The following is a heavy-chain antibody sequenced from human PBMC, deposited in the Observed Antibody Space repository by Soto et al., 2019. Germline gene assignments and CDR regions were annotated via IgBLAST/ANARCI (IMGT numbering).Heavy chain of an antibody. CDR3: ALGYSYGPLDY. CDR1: GFTFSSYW. CDR2: INSDGSST. Sequence: GGSLRLSCAASGFTFSSYWMHWVRQAPGKGLVWVSRINSDGSSTSYADSVKGRFTISRDNAKNTLYLQMNSLRAEDTAVYYCALGYSYGPLDYWGQGTLVTVSS. J-gene: IGHJ4*02. V-gene: IGHV3-74*01. D-gene: IGHD5-18*01.